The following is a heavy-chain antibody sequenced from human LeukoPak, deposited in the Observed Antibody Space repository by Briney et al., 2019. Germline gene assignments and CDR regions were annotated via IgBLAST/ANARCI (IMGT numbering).Heavy chain of an antibody. V-gene: IGHV1-2*02. CDR1: GYTFTGYY. J-gene: IGHJ6*03. Sequence: ASVKVSCKASGYTFTGYYMHWVRQAPGQGLEWMGWINPNSGGTNYAQKFQGRVTMTRDTPISTAYMELSRLRSDDTAVYYCARGSASRGYYYYYYMDVWGKGTTVTVSS. CDR3: ARGSASRGYYYYYYMDV. D-gene: IGHD3-16*01. CDR2: INPNSGGT.